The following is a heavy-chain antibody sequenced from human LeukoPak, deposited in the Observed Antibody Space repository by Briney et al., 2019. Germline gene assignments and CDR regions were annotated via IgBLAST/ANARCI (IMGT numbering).Heavy chain of an antibody. CDR1: GGSFSGYY. Sequence: PSETLSLTCAVYGGSFSGYYWSWIRQPPGKGLEWIGEINHSGSTNYNPSLKSRVTISVDTSKNQFSLKLSSVTAADTAVYYCARGGLKTYYYDSSGYGTKTPFDYWGQGTLVTVSS. D-gene: IGHD3-22*01. CDR3: ARGGLKTYYYDSSGYGTKTPFDY. J-gene: IGHJ4*02. V-gene: IGHV4-34*01. CDR2: INHSGST.